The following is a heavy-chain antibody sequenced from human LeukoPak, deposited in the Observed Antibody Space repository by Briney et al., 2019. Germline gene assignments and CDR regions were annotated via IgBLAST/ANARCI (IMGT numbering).Heavy chain of an antibody. D-gene: IGHD6-13*01. Sequence: SETLSLTCTVSGGSISTYYWNWIRQPPGKGLEWIGYIYYSGGTNYNPSLKSRVTISVDTSKNQFSLKLSSVTAADTAVYYCARYPSYSSSWYSNYWGQGTLVTVSS. CDR3: ARYPSYSSSWYSNY. V-gene: IGHV4-59*08. J-gene: IGHJ4*02. CDR1: GGSISTYY. CDR2: IYYSGGT.